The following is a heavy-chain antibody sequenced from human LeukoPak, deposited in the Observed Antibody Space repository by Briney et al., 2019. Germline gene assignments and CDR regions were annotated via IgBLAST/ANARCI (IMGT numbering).Heavy chain of an antibody. CDR3: ARDGDYYDSSGYYFEYFQH. CDR1: GYTFTSYA. CDR2: ITPIFGTA. J-gene: IGHJ1*01. D-gene: IGHD3-22*01. Sequence: SVKVSCKASGYTFTSYAMNWVRQAPGQGLEWMGGITPIFGTANYAQKFQGRVTITAGESTSTAYMELSSLRSEDTAVYYCARDGDYYDSSGYYFEYFQHWGQGTLVTVSS. V-gene: IGHV1-69*13.